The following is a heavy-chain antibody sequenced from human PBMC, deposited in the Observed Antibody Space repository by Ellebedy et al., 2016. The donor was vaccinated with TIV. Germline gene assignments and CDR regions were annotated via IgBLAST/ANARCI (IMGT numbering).Heavy chain of an antibody. CDR3: AKGYMSPFDY. J-gene: IGHJ4*02. Sequence: GESLKISCAASGFTFSSYAMSWVRQAPGKGLQWVSGITGSGGGTYYADSVKGRFTISRDNSKNTFFLHMNSLRAEDTAVYYCAKGYMSPFDYWGQGTLVTVSS. D-gene: IGHD2-2*02. V-gene: IGHV3-23*01. CDR1: GFTFSSYA. CDR2: ITGSGGGT.